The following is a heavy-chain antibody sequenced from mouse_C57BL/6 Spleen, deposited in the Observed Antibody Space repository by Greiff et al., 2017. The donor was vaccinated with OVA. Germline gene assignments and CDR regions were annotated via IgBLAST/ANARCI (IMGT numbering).Heavy chain of an antibody. CDR1: GYSFTGYY. V-gene: IGHV1-42*01. J-gene: IGHJ3*01. Sequence: VQLQQSGPELVKPGASVKISCKASGYSFTGYYMNWVKQSPEKSLEWIGEINPSTGGTTYNQKFKAKATLTVDKSSSTAYMQLKSLTSEDSAVYYCARSGPITTAFAYWGQGTLVTVSA. D-gene: IGHD1-2*01. CDR2: INPSTGGT. CDR3: ARSGPITTAFAY.